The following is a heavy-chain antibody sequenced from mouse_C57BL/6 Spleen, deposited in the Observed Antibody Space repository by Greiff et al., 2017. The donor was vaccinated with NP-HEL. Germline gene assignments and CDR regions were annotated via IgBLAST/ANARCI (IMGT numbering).Heavy chain of an antibody. J-gene: IGHJ2*01. Sequence: QVQLQQPGAELVRPGSSVKLSCKASGYTFTSYWMDWVKQRPGQGLEWIGNIYPSDSETHYNQKFKDKATLTVDKSSSTAYMQLSSLTSEDSAVYYCARRVGNYFDDGGQGTTLTVSS. CDR1: GYTFTSYW. CDR2: IYPSDSET. D-gene: IGHD1-1*02. CDR3: ARRVGNYFDD. V-gene: IGHV1-61*01.